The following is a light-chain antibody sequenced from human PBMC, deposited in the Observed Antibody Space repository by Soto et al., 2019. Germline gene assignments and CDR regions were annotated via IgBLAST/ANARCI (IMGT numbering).Light chain of an antibody. CDR2: QDS. CDR3: QAWDSSTVV. V-gene: IGLV3-1*01. Sequence: SYELTQPPSRSLSPGQTASITCSGDKLGDKYACWYQQKPGQSPVLVIYQDSKRPSGIPERFSGSNSGNTATLTISGTQAMDEADYYCQAWDSSTVVFGGGTKLTFL. J-gene: IGLJ2*01. CDR1: KLGDKY.